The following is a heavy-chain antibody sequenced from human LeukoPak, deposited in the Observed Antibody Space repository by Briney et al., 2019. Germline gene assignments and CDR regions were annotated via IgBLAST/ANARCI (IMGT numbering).Heavy chain of an antibody. J-gene: IGHJ4*02. CDR1: GITFSYYE. Sequence: GGSLRLSGAASGITFSYYEMNWVRQAPGKGLEWVSYISSSGSTKYYADSVKGRFTISRDNAKNSLYLQMDSLRAEDTAVYYCARDLGQQLQKNWGQGTLVTVSS. D-gene: IGHD6-13*01. V-gene: IGHV3-48*03. CDR2: ISSSGSTK. CDR3: ARDLGQQLQKN.